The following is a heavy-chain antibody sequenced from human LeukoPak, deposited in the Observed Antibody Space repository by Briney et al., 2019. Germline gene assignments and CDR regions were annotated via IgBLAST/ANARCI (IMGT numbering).Heavy chain of an antibody. Sequence: GGSLRLSCEASGFTFGSFAMYWVRQAPGKGLDWIAGIFGSGGSPHYADSVKGRFTISRDNSKNTLYLQMNSLRAEDTAVYYCAKDLGTTVTTGWFDPWGQGTLVTVSS. D-gene: IGHD4-17*01. V-gene: IGHV3-23*01. CDR1: GFTFGSFA. CDR2: IFGSGGSP. J-gene: IGHJ5*02. CDR3: AKDLGTTVTTGWFDP.